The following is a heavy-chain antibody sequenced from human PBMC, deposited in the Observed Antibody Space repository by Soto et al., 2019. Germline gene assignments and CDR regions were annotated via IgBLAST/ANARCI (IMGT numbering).Heavy chain of an antibody. CDR1: GFTVSSNY. J-gene: IGHJ3*02. D-gene: IGHD3-22*01. Sequence: GGSLRLSCAASGFTVSSNYMSWVRQAPGKGLEWVSVIYSGGSTYYAGSVKGRFTISRDNSKNTLYLQMNSLRAEDTAVYYCGRVLYYYDSSGYKGPDAFDIWGQGTMVTVSS. CDR3: GRVLYYYDSSGYKGPDAFDI. V-gene: IGHV3-53*01. CDR2: IYSGGST.